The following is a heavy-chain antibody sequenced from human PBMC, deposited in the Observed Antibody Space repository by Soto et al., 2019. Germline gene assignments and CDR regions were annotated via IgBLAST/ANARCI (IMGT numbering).Heavy chain of an antibody. D-gene: IGHD1-26*01. CDR2: IDWDDDK. CDR3: ARIHRGYYYYGMDV. J-gene: IGHJ6*02. CDR1: GFSLSTSGMC. V-gene: IGHV2-70*01. Sequence: SGPTLVNPTQTLTLTCTFSGFSLSTSGMCVSWIRQPPGKALEWLALIDWDDDKYYSTSLKTRLTISKDTSKNQVVLTMTNMDPADTATYYCARIHRGYYYYGMDVWGQGTTVTVSS.